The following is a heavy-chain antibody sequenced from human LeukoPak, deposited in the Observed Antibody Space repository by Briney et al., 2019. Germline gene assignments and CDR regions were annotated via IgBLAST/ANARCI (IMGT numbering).Heavy chain of an antibody. V-gene: IGHV4-59*01. CDR2: IYYSGST. Sequence: SETLSLTCTVSGVSISSYYGSWIRQPPGKGLEWIGYIYYSGSTNYNPSLKSRVTISVDTSKNQFSLKLSSVTAADTAVYYCARGGDIAAAGPATAFGPWGQGTLVTVSS. D-gene: IGHD6-13*01. CDR1: GVSISSYY. J-gene: IGHJ5*02. CDR3: ARGGDIAAAGPATAFGP.